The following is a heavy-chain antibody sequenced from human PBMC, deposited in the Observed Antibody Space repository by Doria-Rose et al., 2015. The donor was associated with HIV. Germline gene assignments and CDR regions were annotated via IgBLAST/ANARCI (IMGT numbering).Heavy chain of an antibody. J-gene: IGHJ4*02. CDR1: GVSLSSPGMG. Sequence: QVQLVQSGPVLVKPTETLTLTCTVSGVSLSSPGMGVSWIRQPPGKALEWLANMFSDDERSYKTSLKSRLTISRGTAKSRVVLTMTDMDPVDTATYYCARIKSSRWYHKYYFDFWGQGTLVIVSA. V-gene: IGHV2-26*01. CDR3: ARIKSSRWYHKYYFDF. D-gene: IGHD6-13*01. CDR2: MFSDDER.